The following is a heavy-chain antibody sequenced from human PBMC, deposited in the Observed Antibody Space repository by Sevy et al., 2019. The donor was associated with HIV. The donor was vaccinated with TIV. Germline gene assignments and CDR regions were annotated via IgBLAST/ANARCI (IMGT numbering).Heavy chain of an antibody. CDR2: ISSNGGST. CDR3: ARGQTYYYDSSGYYSAYYYGMDV. J-gene: IGHJ6*02. V-gene: IGHV3-64*01. Sequence: GGSLRLSCAASGFTFSSYAMHWVRQAPGKGLEYVSAISSNGGSTYYAHSVKGRFTISRDNSKNTLYLQMGSLRAEDMAVYYCARGQTYYYDSSGYYSAYYYGMDVWGQGTTVAVSS. D-gene: IGHD3-22*01. CDR1: GFTFSSYA.